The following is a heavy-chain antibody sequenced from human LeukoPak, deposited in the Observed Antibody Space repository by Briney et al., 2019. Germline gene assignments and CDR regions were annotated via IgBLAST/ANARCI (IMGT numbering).Heavy chain of an antibody. V-gene: IGHV1-2*02. D-gene: IGHD3-10*01. CDR1: GYTFTGYY. Sequence: ASVKVSCKPSGYTFTGYYLHWVRQAPGQGLAWMGWINPNTGGTNYAQKFQGRVTMTRDMSISTAYMELSRLTSDDTAVYYCARVYGDHYGSGVIDYWGQGTLVTVSS. J-gene: IGHJ4*02. CDR3: ARVYGDHYGSGVIDY. CDR2: INPNTGGT.